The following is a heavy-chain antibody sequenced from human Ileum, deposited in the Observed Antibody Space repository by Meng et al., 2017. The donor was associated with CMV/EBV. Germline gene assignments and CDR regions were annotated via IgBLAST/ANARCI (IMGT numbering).Heavy chain of an antibody. D-gene: IGHD3-10*01. J-gene: IGHJ4*02. V-gene: IGHV6-1*01. CDR2: TWYRSKWYY. Sequence: QLHQQRPELIKPSQSRSLARARVNVAISTESWNWLGQAPARGLEWVGRTWYRSKWYYDYAVSGRGRITIIPDTSQNQISLQLNSVTPNDAALYYCTYGWPLKYWGQGTLVTVSS. CDR3: TYGWPLKY. CDR1: VNVAISTES.